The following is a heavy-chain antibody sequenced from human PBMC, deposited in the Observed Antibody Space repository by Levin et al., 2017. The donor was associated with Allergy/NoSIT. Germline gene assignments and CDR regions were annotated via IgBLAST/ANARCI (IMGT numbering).Heavy chain of an antibody. D-gene: IGHD3-9*01. J-gene: IGHJ4*02. CDR2: IYYSGST. V-gene: IGHV4-31*03. Sequence: SETLSLTCTVSGGSISSGGYYWSWIRQHPGKGLEWIGYIYYSGSTYYNPSLKSRVTISVDTSKNQFSLKLSSVTAADTAVYYCARGSSHGILDYWGQGTLVTVSS. CDR3: ARGSSHGILDY. CDR1: GGSISSGGYY.